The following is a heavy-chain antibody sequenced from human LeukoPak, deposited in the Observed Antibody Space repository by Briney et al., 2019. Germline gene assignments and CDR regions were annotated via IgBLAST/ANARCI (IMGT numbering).Heavy chain of an antibody. D-gene: IGHD6-25*01. CDR2: MNPNSGNT. CDR1: GYTFTSYD. Sequence: ASVKVSCKASGYTFTSYDINWVRQATGQGLEWMGWMNPNSGNTGYAQKFQGWVTMTRDTSISTAYMELSRLRSDDTAVYYCARSHLEQRPFDYWGQGTLVTVSS. V-gene: IGHV1-8*02. J-gene: IGHJ4*02. CDR3: ARSHLEQRPFDY.